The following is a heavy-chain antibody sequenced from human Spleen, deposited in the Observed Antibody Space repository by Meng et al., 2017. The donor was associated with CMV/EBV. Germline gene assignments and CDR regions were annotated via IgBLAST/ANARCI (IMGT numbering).Heavy chain of an antibody. CDR1: GFTFSSYA. Sequence: AASGFTFSSYAMSWVRQAPGKGLEWVSVIYSGGSSTYYADSVKGRFTISRDNSKNTLYLQMNSLRVEDTAVYYCATLDVSGSFNFDYWGQGTLVTVSS. J-gene: IGHJ4*02. CDR2: IYSGGSST. CDR3: ATLDVSGSFNFDY. V-gene: IGHV3-23*03. D-gene: IGHD3-10*01.